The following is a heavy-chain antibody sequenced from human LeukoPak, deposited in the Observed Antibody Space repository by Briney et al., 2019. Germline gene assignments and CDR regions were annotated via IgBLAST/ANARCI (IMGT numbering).Heavy chain of an antibody. V-gene: IGHV4-59*01. CDR3: ARNQPYDFWSGYYNNWFDP. CDR2: IYYSGST. CDR1: GGSISSYC. D-gene: IGHD3-3*01. J-gene: IGHJ5*02. Sequence: PSETLSLTCTVSGGSISSYCWSWIRQPPGKGLEWIGYIYYSGSTNYNPSLKSRVTISVDTSKNQFFLKLSSVTAADTAVYYCARNQPYDFWSGYYNNWFDPWGQGTLVTVSS.